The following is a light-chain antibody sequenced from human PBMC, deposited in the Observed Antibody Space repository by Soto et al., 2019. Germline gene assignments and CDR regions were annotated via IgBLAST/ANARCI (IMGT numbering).Light chain of an antibody. J-gene: IGKJ2*01. V-gene: IGKV3-20*01. CDR1: QSVTGDK. CDR3: QQYGNSPFT. Sequence: EIVLTQSPGPLSLSPGNSAALSCRASQSVTGDKVAWYQQRPGQAPRLLIYGRSTRATDIPARFRGSGSGTDYTLTINRLEPKDFALYYCQQYGNSPFTFGQGTKLEI. CDR2: GRS.